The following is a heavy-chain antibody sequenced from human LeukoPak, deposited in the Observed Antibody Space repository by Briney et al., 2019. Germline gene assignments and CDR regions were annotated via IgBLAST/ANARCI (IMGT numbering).Heavy chain of an antibody. CDR2: IYYSGST. J-gene: IGHJ4*02. Sequence: PSETLSLTCTVSGGSLSSYYWSWIRQPPGKGLEWIGYIYYSGSTNYNPSLKSRVTISVDKSKNQFSLKLSSVTAADTAVYYCARRDCSSTSCYGFRHWGQGTLVTVSS. V-gene: IGHV4-59*12. D-gene: IGHD2-2*01. CDR3: ARRDCSSTSCYGFRH. CDR1: GGSLSSYY.